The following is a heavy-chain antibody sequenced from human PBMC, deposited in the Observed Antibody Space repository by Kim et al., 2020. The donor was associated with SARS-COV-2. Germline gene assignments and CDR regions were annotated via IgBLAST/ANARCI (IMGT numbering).Heavy chain of an antibody. V-gene: IGHV4-39*07. Sequence: RGRVTISVDTSKNQCSLKLSSVTAADTAVYYCARDSVFYGSGSQNNWFDPWGQGTLVTVSS. CDR3: ARDSVFYGSGSQNNWFDP. J-gene: IGHJ5*02. D-gene: IGHD3-10*01.